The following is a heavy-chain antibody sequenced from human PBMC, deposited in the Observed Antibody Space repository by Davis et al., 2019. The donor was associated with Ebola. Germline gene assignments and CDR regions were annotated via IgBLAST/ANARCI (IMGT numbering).Heavy chain of an antibody. CDR3: ARAGITVAGAIDY. CDR2: INPSGGST. CDR1: GYTFTSYY. V-gene: IGHV1-46*01. J-gene: IGHJ4*02. D-gene: IGHD6-19*01. Sequence: AASVKVSCKASGYTFTSYYMHWVRQAPGQGLEWMGIINPSGGSTSYAQKFQGRVTMTRDTSTSTAYMELRSLRSDDTAVYYCARAGITVAGAIDYWGQGTLVTVSS.